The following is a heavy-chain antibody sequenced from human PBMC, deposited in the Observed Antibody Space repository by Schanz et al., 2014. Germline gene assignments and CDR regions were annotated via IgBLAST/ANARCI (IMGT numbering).Heavy chain of an antibody. J-gene: IGHJ4*02. CDR1: GFTFRHYW. D-gene: IGHD3-10*01. CDR2: IRQDGSAK. V-gene: IGHV3-7*03. Sequence: EVHLVESGGGLVQPGGSLRLSCAASGFTFRHYWLSWVRQTPGKRLEWVANIRQDGSAKFYVDSVNSRFAISRDNAENSVYLQMNSLRAEDTAVYYCARDGFGGYLDSWGQGTLVTVSS. CDR3: ARDGFGGYLDS.